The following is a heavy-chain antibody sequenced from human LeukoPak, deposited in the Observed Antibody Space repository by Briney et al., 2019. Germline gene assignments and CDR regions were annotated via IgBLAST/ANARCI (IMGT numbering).Heavy chain of an antibody. CDR1: GFTFDDYG. Sequence: GGSLRLSCAASGFTFDDYGMTWVRQAPGKGLEWVSGINWKGDSTGYGDSVKGRFIISRDNAKKSLHLEMNSLRAEDTALYYCARGRIAYYYMDVWGKGTTVIVSS. V-gene: IGHV3-20*04. CDR2: INWKGDST. CDR3: ARGRIAYYYMDV. J-gene: IGHJ6*03. D-gene: IGHD2/OR15-2a*01.